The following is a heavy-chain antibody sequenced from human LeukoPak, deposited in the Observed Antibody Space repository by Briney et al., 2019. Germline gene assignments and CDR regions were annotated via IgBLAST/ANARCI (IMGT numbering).Heavy chain of an antibody. Sequence: GGSLRLSCAASGFTFSSYGMHWVRQAPGKGLEGVAFIRYDGSNKYYADSVKGRYTISRDNSKNTLYLQMNSLRAEDTAVYYCAKGLLAAAENAFDIWGQGTMVTVSS. V-gene: IGHV3-30*02. CDR3: AKGLLAAAENAFDI. CDR1: GFTFSSYG. D-gene: IGHD6-13*01. J-gene: IGHJ3*02. CDR2: IRYDGSNK.